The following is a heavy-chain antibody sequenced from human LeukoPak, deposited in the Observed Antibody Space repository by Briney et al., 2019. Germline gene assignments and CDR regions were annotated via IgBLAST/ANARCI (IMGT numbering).Heavy chain of an antibody. D-gene: IGHD3-16*01. J-gene: IGHJ6*02. V-gene: IGHV3-66*01. CDR3: ARDQTNRYYYGMDV. Sequence: GGSLRLSCAASGITFSSYNMNWVRQAPGKGLEWVSVIYSGGSTYYADSVKGRFTISRDNSKNTLYLQMNSLRAEDTAVYYCARDQTNRYYYGMDVWGQGTTVTVSS. CDR1: GITFSSYN. CDR2: IYSGGST.